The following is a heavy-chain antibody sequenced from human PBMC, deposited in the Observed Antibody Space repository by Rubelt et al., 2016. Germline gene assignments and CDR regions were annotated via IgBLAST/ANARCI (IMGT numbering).Heavy chain of an antibody. CDR2: IKQDGSEK. V-gene: IGHV3-7*04. CDR3: AREKNYGSGSYWVDN. Sequence: EVQLVESGGGLLQPGGSLRLSCAASGFTFSSYWMSWVRQAPGKGLEWVANIKQDGSEKYYVDSVKGRFTISRDNAKNSLYLQMNSLRVEDTAVYYCAREKNYGSGSYWVDNWGQGTLVTVSS. CDR1: GFTFSSYW. J-gene: IGHJ4*02. D-gene: IGHD3-10*01.